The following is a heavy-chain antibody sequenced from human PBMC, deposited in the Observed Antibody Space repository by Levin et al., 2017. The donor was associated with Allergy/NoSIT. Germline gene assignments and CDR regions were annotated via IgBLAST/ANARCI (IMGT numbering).Heavy chain of an antibody. Sequence: SETLSLTCAVSGGSITGYYWSWIRQPPGKGLEWIGFVRYSGNTNYNPSLRSRVTISVDTSKNQFSLKVNSVTAADTAVYYCARHYGSGTYPLDVWGRGTTVTVSS. D-gene: IGHD3-10*01. J-gene: IGHJ6*02. CDR3: ARHYGSGTYPLDV. V-gene: IGHV4-59*08. CDR2: VRYSGNT. CDR1: GGSITGYY.